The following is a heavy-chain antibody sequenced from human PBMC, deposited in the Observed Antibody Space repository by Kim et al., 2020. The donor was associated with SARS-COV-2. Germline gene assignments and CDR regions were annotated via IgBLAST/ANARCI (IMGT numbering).Heavy chain of an antibody. V-gene: IGHV7-4-1*02. CDR3: ARGFPDAFEI. J-gene: IGHJ3*02. CDR1: GYTFTSYA. Sequence: ASVKVSCKASGYTFTSYAVDWVRQAPGQGLEWMGWINTDTRTPTYAQGFTGRFVFSLDTSVSTAYLQISSLKTEDTAVYYCARGFPDAFEIWGQGTMVTV. D-gene: IGHD2-21*01. CDR2: INTDTRTP.